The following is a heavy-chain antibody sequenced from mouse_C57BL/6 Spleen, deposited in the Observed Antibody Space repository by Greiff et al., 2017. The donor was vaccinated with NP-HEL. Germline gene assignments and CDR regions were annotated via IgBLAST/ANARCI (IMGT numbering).Heavy chain of an antibody. J-gene: IGHJ4*01. Sequence: EVKLVESEGGLVQPGSSMKLSCTASGFTFSDYYMAWVRQIPEKGLEWVANINYDSSSTYYLDSLKSRFIISRDNAKNMLYLQMSSLKSEDTATYYCARDRDYGDGFAMDYWGQGTSVTVSS. V-gene: IGHV5-16*01. D-gene: IGHD2-4*01. CDR2: INYDSSST. CDR3: ARDRDYGDGFAMDY. CDR1: GFTFSDYY.